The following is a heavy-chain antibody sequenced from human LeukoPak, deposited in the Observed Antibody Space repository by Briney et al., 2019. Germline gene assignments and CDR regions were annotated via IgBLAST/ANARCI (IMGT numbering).Heavy chain of an antibody. CDR2: ISAYNGNT. J-gene: IGHJ6*02. V-gene: IGHV1-18*01. D-gene: IGHD3-3*01. CDR1: GYTFTSYG. Sequence: ASVKVSCKASGYTFTSYGISWVRQAPGQGLEWMGWISAYNGNTNYAQKLQGRVTTTTDTSTSTAYMELRSLRSDDTAVYYCARPLEGRYDFWSGYYAPVPDGMDVWGQGTTVTVSS. CDR3: ARPLEGRYDFWSGYYAPVPDGMDV.